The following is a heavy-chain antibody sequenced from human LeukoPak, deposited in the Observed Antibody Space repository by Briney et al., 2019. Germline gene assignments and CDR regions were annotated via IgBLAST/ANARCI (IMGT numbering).Heavy chain of an antibody. Sequence: GGSLRLSCAASGFTFDDYAMHWVRQAPGKGLEWVSGISWNSGSIGYADSVKGRFTISRDNAKNSLYLQMNSLRAEDMALYYCAKDMGDSIAARPGAFVYWGQGTLVTVSS. V-gene: IGHV3-9*03. CDR1: GFTFDDYA. D-gene: IGHD6-6*01. CDR3: AKDMGDSIAARPGAFVY. CDR2: ISWNSGSI. J-gene: IGHJ4*02.